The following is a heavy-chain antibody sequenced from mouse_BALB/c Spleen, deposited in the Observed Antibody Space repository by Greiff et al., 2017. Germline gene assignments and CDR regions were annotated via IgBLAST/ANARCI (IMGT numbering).Heavy chain of an antibody. J-gene: IGHJ2*01. V-gene: IGHV1-63*02. CDR2: IYPGGGYT. D-gene: IGHD2-1*01. CDR3: ARRGDGTYYFDY. Sequence: QVQLQQSGAELVRPGTSVKISCKASGYTFTNYWLGWVKQRPGHGLEWIGDIYPGGGYTNYNEKFKGKATLTADTSSSTAYMQLSSLTSEDSAVYFCARRGDGTYYFDYWGQGTTLTVSS. CDR1: GYTFTNYW.